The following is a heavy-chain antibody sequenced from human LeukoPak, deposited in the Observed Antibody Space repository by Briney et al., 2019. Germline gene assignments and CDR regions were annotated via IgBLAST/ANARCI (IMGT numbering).Heavy chain of an antibody. CDR2: INHSGST. D-gene: IGHD1-14*01. J-gene: IGHJ4*02. CDR3: ARAKTEGRRYFDY. V-gene: IGHV4-34*01. CDR1: GGSFSGYY. Sequence: SETLSLTCAVYGGSFSGYYWSWIRQPPGKGLEWIGEINHSGSTNYNPSLKSRVTISVDTSKNQFSLKLSSVTAADTAVNYCARAKTEGRRYFDYWGQGTLVTVSS.